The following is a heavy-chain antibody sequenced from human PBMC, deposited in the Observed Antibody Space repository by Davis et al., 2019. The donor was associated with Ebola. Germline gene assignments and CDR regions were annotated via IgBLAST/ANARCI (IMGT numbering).Heavy chain of an antibody. J-gene: IGHJ4*02. D-gene: IGHD3-22*01. CDR3: ANYYDSRAPIDY. Sequence: PSETLSLTCTVSGGSISSSSYYWGWIRQPPGKGPEWIGSIYYSGSTYYNPSLKSRVTISVDTSKNQFSLKLSSVTAADTAVYYCANYYDSRAPIDYWGQGTLVTVSS. CDR1: GGSISSSSYY. CDR2: IYYSGST. V-gene: IGHV4-39*01.